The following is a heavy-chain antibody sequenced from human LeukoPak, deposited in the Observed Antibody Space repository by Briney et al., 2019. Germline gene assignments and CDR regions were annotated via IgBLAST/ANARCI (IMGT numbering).Heavy chain of an antibody. D-gene: IGHD3-9*01. V-gene: IGHV7-4-1*02. CDR3: AREGPNVLRYFDWLLYPIDAFDI. J-gene: IGHJ3*02. Sequence: ASVKVSCKASGYTFTSYGISWVRQAPGQGLEWMGWINTNTGNPTYAQGFTGRFVFSLDTSVSTAYLQISSLKAEDTAVYYCAREGPNVLRYFDWLLYPIDAFDIWGQGTMVTVSS. CDR2: INTNTGNP. CDR1: GYTFTSYG.